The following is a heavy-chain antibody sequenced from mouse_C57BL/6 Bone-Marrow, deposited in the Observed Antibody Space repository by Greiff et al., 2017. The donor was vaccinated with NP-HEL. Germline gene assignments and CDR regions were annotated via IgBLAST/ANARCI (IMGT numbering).Heavy chain of an antibody. CDR3: ARDYYYFDY. CDR1: GYTFTSYW. Sequence: QVQLQQPGAELVKPGASVTMSCTASGYTFTSYWITWVKQRPGQGLEWIGDIYPGSGSTNYNEKFQSKATLTVDTSSSTAYMQLSSLTSEDSAVYYCARDYYYFDYWGRGTTLTVSS. V-gene: IGHV1-55*01. D-gene: IGHD1-1*01. J-gene: IGHJ2*01. CDR2: IYPGSGST.